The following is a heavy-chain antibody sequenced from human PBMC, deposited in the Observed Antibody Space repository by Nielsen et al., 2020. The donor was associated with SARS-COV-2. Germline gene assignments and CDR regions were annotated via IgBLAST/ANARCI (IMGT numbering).Heavy chain of an antibody. Sequence: GGSLRLSCAASGFTFSSYSMNWVRQAPGKGLEWVSSIYSSGAYIYYADSVKGRFTISRDNAKNSLYLQMSSLRAEDTAVYYCARDYEMGRNYYYYGMDVWGQGTTVTVSS. D-gene: IGHD5-24*01. V-gene: IGHV3-21*01. CDR1: GFTFSSYS. CDR2: IYSSGAYI. CDR3: ARDYEMGRNYYYYGMDV. J-gene: IGHJ6*02.